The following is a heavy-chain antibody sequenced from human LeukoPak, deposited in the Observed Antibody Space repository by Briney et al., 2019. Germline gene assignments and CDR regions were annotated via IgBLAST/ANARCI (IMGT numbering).Heavy chain of an antibody. CDR2: IIPILGIA. Sequence: SVKVSCKASGGTFSSYAISWVRQAPGQGLEWMGRIIPILGIANYAQKFQGRVTITADKSTNTAHLELSSLRSEDTAVYYCTREGVYSPDPSSYHRHAFDIWGKGTVVIVSS. D-gene: IGHD3-16*02. CDR1: GGTFSSYA. CDR3: TREGVYSPDPSSYHRHAFDI. V-gene: IGHV1-69*04. J-gene: IGHJ3*02.